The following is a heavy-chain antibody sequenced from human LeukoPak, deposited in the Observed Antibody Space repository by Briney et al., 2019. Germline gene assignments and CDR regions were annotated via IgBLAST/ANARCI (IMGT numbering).Heavy chain of an antibody. CDR3: AREQSSRWGYGSGSYCESTYYFDY. J-gene: IGHJ4*02. V-gene: IGHV4-4*07. Sequence: SETLSLTCTVSGGSISSYYWSWIRQPAGKGLEWIGRIYTSGSTNYNPSLKSRVTMSVDTSKNQFSLKLSSVTAADTAVYYCAREQSSRWGYGSGSYCESTYYFDYWGQGTLVTVSS. CDR1: GGSISSYY. D-gene: IGHD3-10*01. CDR2: IYTSGST.